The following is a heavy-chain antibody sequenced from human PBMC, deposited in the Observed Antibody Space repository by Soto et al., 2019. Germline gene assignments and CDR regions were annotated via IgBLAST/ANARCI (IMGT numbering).Heavy chain of an antibody. Sequence: ASVKVSCKASGYTFTSYYTHWVRQAPGQGLEWMGIINPSGGSTSYAQKFQGRVTMTRDTSTSTVYMELSSLRSEDTAVYYYARVRAARPYYYYYYGMDVWGQGTTVTVSS. CDR2: INPSGGST. CDR3: ARVRAARPYYYYYYGMDV. CDR1: GYTFTSYY. D-gene: IGHD6-6*01. V-gene: IGHV1-46*01. J-gene: IGHJ6*02.